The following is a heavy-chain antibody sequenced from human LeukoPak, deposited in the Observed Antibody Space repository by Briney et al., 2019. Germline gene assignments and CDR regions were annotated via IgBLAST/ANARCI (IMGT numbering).Heavy chain of an antibody. V-gene: IGHV1-2*02. CDR3: ARDGSWSSISYSDY. D-gene: IGHD2-2*01. Sequence: GASVKVSCKASGYTFTGYYIHWVRQAPGQGLEWMGWINPNSGDTKYEQRFQGRVTMTRDTSISTAYMELTRLRPDDAAVYFCARDGSWSSISYSDYWGQGTLVTVSS. CDR1: GYTFTGYY. CDR2: INPNSGDT. J-gene: IGHJ4*02.